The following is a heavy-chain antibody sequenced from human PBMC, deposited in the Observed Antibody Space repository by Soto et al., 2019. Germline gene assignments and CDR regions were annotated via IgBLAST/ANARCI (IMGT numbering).Heavy chain of an antibody. CDR2: IISKRGMI. CDR1: GFSFDDQA. Sequence: GGSLRLSCAVSGFSFDDQAMHWIRQAPGKGLEGVSGIISKRGMIGYADSVKGRFTISRDNAKNSLYLQMNSLRADDTALYFCITELTPGGLDYWGQGTLVTVSS. CDR3: ITELTPGGLDY. D-gene: IGHD2-15*01. V-gene: IGHV3-9*01. J-gene: IGHJ4*01.